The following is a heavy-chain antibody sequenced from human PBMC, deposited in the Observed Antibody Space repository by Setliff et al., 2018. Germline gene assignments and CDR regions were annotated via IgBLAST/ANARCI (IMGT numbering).Heavy chain of an antibody. CDR3: ARDLGYSGYGNQDY. J-gene: IGHJ4*02. CDR2: INHSGST. Sequence: PSETLSLTCAVYGGSFSTYYWIWIRQPPGKGLEWIGEINHSGSTYYNPSLKSRVTISVDTSKNQFSLKLSSVTAADTAVYYCARDLGYSGYGNQDYWGQGTLVTVSS. V-gene: IGHV4-34*01. CDR1: GGSFSTYY. D-gene: IGHD5-12*01.